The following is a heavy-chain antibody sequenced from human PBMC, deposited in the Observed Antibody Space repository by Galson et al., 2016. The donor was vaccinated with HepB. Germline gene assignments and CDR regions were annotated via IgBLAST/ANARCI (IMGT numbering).Heavy chain of an antibody. CDR3: ASGKGLEVESRTTVLGPIY. CDR1: GGSISSINW. V-gene: IGHV4-4*02. Sequence: SEPLSLTCAVSGGSISSINWWSWVRQPPGKGLEWIGEIFHGGNTNYNPSLKSRVTIAIDKSKNQFSLNLSSVTAADTAVYYCASGKGLEVESRTTVLGPIYWGQGSQVTVSS. CDR2: IFHGGNT. J-gene: IGHJ1*01. D-gene: IGHD2-2*01.